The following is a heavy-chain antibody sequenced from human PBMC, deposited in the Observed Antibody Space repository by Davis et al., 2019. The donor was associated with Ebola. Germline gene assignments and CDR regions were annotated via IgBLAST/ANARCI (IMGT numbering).Heavy chain of an antibody. D-gene: IGHD6-6*01. CDR2: MNPNSGNT. V-gene: IGHV1-8*01. CDR3: ALAGDSSPGFNAFDI. J-gene: IGHJ3*02. CDR1: GYTFTSYD. Sequence: ASVKVSCKASGYTFTSYDINWVRQATGQGLEWMGWMNPNSGNTGYAQKFQGRVTMTRNTSISTAYMELSSLRSEDTAVYYCALAGDSSPGFNAFDIWGQGTMVTVSS.